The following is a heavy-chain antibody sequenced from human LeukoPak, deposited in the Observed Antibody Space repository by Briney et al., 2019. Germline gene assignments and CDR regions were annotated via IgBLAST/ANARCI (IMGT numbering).Heavy chain of an antibody. V-gene: IGHV4-59*08. Sequence: ASETLSLTCTVSSVSLTNYYWSWIRQPPGKGLGWIGYIFFSGTTNYNPSLKSRVTISVDTSKNHFSLKLTSVTATDTAVYYCARGALRDWRYKFDYWGQGTLVTVSS. CDR1: SVSLTNYY. CDR3: ARGALRDWRYKFDY. CDR2: IFFSGTT. D-gene: IGHD1-14*01. J-gene: IGHJ4*02.